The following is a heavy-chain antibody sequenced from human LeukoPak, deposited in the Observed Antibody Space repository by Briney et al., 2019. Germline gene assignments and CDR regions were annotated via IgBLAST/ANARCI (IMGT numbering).Heavy chain of an antibody. CDR3: ARVRSGMSNWFDP. CDR2: ISAYNGNT. CDR1: GYTFTSYG. V-gene: IGHV1-18*01. J-gene: IGHJ5*01. D-gene: IGHD3-10*01. Sequence: ASVKVSCKASGYTFTSYGISWVRQAPGQGLEWMGWISAYNGNTNYAQKLQGRVTMTTDTSTRTAYMELRTLRSDDTAVYYCARVRSGMSNWFDPGGQGTLVAVSS.